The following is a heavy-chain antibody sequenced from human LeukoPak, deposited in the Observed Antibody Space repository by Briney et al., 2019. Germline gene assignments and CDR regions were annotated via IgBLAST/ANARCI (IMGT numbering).Heavy chain of an antibody. D-gene: IGHD5-24*01. CDR3: ARGRDGYSFDY. CDR1: GFTFSSYS. Sequence: GGSLRLSCAASGFTFSSYSMNWVRQAPGKGREWVSSISSIRSYIYYADSVKGRFTISRDTAKNSLYLQMNSLSAEDTAVYYCARGRDGYSFDYWGQGTLVTVSS. V-gene: IGHV3-21*01. J-gene: IGHJ4*02. CDR2: ISSIRSYI.